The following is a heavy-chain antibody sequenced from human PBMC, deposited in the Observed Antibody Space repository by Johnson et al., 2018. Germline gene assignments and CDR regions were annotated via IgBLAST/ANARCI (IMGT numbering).Heavy chain of an antibody. CDR2: ISSSGRTV. J-gene: IGHJ1*01. CDR1: GFTFSDYY. D-gene: IGHD1-14*01. Sequence: QVQLVESGGGLVKPGGSLRLSCAASGFTFSDYYMSWIRQAPGKGLEWGSYISSSGRTVYYADSVQGRFTITRDNAKNSLYLQMNSLRAEDTAGYYCAGDGRSWNHNAEYLQHGGQGTPVTVSS. V-gene: IGHV3-11*01. CDR3: AGDGRSWNHNAEYLQH.